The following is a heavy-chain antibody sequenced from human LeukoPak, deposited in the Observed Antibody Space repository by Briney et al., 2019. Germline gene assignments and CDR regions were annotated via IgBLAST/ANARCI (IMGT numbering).Heavy chain of an antibody. V-gene: IGHV3-23*01. CDR2: ISLSGGST. Sequence: GGSLRLSCTASGFTFGSYVMSWVRQAPGKGLEWVSDISLSGGSTYYADSVKGRFTISRDNSKNTLYLQLVNLRAEDTAVYYCARRNYDDHGDPFDYWGQGTLVTVSS. J-gene: IGHJ4*02. D-gene: IGHD4-17*01. CDR1: GFTFGSYV. CDR3: ARRNYDDHGDPFDY.